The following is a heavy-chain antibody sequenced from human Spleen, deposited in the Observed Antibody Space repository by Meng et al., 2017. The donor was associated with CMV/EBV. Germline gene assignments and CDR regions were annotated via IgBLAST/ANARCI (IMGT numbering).Heavy chain of an antibody. CDR3: ARERFLVPAASPDYYYYGMDV. CDR2: IDPNGGGT. V-gene: IGHV1-2*02. Sequence: GESLKISCKASEYTFTGYYIHWVRQAPGQGLEWMGWIDPNGGGTNYAQKFQDRVTVTSDTSIRTAYMELSRLRSDDTALYYCARERFLVPAASPDYYYYGMDVWGQGTTVTVSS. CDR1: EYTFTGYY. D-gene: IGHD2-2*01. J-gene: IGHJ6*02.